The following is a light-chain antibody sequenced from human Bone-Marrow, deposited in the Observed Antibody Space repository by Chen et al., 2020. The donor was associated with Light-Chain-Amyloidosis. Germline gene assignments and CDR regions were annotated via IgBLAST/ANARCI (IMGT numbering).Light chain of an antibody. J-gene: IGLJ1*01. CDR3: SSYTITNTLV. CDR1: SSDVGGDNP. Sequence: QSALTQPASVSGSPGQAITISCTGTSSDVGGDNPVSWYQQDPDKAPKLMIYEVTNRPSWVPDRFSGSKSDNTASLTISGLQTEDEADYFCSSYTITNTLVFGSGTRVTVL. CDR2: EVT. V-gene: IGLV2-14*01.